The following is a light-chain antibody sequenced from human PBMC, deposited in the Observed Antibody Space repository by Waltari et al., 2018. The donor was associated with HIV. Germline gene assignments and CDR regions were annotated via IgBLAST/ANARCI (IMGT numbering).Light chain of an antibody. Sequence: DIQMTQSPSTLSASAGARVTITCRASQSISNCLACYQQKPRTAPKVLIYKASTLESGVPSRFSGGASETEFTLTISSLQPDDFATYYCQQYNVFPWTFGQGTKVEIK. CDR1: QSISNC. CDR2: KAS. CDR3: QQYNVFPWT. J-gene: IGKJ1*01. V-gene: IGKV1-5*03.